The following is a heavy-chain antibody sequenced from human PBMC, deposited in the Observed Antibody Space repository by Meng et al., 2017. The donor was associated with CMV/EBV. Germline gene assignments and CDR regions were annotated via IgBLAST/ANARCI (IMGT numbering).Heavy chain of an antibody. V-gene: IGHV1-46*01. J-gene: IGHJ6*02. CDR3: ARTAVPPYYYDSSGYSMDV. CDR1: GYTFTSYY. D-gene: IGHD3-22*01. Sequence: ASVKVSCKASGYTFTSYYMHWVRQAPGQGLEWMGIISPSGGSTSYAQKFQGRVTMTRDTSTSTVYMELSSLRSEDTAVYYCARTAVPPYYYDSSGYSMDVWGQGTAVTVS. CDR2: ISPSGGST.